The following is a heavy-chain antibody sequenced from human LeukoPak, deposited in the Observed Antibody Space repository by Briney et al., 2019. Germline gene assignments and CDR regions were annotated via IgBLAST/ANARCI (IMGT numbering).Heavy chain of an antibody. Sequence: GGSLRLSCAASGFTFSNYWMSWIRQAPGKGLEWVAVISYDGSNKYYADSVKGRFTISRDNSKNTLYLQMNSLRAEDTAVYYCARDLDYGSGDYWGQGTLVTVSS. V-gene: IGHV3-30*03. D-gene: IGHD3-10*01. CDR1: GFTFSNYW. CDR2: ISYDGSNK. CDR3: ARDLDYGSGDY. J-gene: IGHJ4*02.